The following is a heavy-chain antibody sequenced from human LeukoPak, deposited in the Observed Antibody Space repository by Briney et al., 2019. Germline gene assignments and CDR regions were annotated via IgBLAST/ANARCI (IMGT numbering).Heavy chain of an antibody. CDR1: GLIFSTYA. J-gene: IGHJ4*01. D-gene: IGHD5-18*01. CDR3: AGSSTSRGYNYGRFDC. Sequence: PGGSLRLSCTASGLIFSTYAMSWVRQAPGKGLEWVSTISGSADRIYYADSVKGRFTISRDNSKNTLSLQMNSLRAEDAAVYYCAGSSTSRGYNYGRFDCWGQEPWSPSP. V-gene: IGHV3-23*01. CDR2: ISGSADRI.